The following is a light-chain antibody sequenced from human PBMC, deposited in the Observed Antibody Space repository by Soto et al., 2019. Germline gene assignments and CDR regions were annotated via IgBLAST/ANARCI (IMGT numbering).Light chain of an antibody. CDR2: DST. V-gene: IGKV3-11*01. J-gene: IGKJ5*01. Sequence: ALTQSPGTLSLSPGERAALSFVARPSIYTSLAWYQQKPGQPPRLVVYDSTLRANGVPDRFGGSRSGTEFTLTINNLEPEDFAVYYCQQRNVWPPITFGQGPRLEIK. CDR1: PSIYTS. CDR3: QQRNVWPPIT.